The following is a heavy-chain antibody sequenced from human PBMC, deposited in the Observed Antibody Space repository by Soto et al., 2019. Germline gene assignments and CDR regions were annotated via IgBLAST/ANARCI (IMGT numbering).Heavy chain of an antibody. V-gene: IGHV4-59*01. CDR2: IYYSGST. CDR1: GGSISSYY. J-gene: IGHJ6*02. Sequence: SETLSLTCTVSGGSISSYYWSWIRQPPGKGLEWIGYIYYSGSTNYNPSLKSRVTISVDTSKNQLSLKLSSVTAADTAVYYCARDKGYSSSWYGSTYGMDVWGQGTTVTLSS. CDR3: ARDKGYSSSWYGSTYGMDV. D-gene: IGHD6-13*01.